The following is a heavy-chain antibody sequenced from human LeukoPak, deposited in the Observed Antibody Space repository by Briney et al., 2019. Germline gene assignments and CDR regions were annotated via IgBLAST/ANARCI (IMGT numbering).Heavy chain of an antibody. V-gene: IGHV3-23*01. J-gene: IGHJ5*02. CDR1: GFTFSSYA. Sequence: GGSLRLSCAASGFTFSSYAMSWVRQAPGKGLEWVSAISGSGGSTYYADSVKGRFTISRDNSKNTLYLQMNSLRAKDTAVYYCAKGDSSGAKRNWFDPWGQGTLVTVSS. CDR3: AKGDSSGAKRNWFDP. CDR2: ISGSGGST. D-gene: IGHD3-22*01.